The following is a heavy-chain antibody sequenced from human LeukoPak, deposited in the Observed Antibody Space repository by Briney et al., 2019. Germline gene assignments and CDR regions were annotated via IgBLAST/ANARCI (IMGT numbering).Heavy chain of an antibody. V-gene: IGHV4-61*02. CDR2: IYTSGST. CDR3: ASTHLRLGELSSLDY. J-gene: IGHJ4*02. Sequence: SQTLSLTCTVSGDSISSGDYYWSWIRQPAGKGLEWIGRIYTSGSTNYNPSLKSRVTISVDTSKNQFSLKLSSVTAADTAVYYCASTHLRLGELSSLDYWGQGTLVTVSS. CDR1: GDSISSGDYY. D-gene: IGHD3-16*02.